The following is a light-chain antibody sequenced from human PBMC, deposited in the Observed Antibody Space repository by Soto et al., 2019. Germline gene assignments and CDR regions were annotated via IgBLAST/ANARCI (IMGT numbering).Light chain of an antibody. CDR1: QDIGTY. V-gene: IGKV1-8*01. Sequence: AIRMTQSPSSFSASTGDRVSITFRATQDIGTYLDWYQQIPGKAPKLLIYDASTLQTGVPSRFSGTGSAAYLTLTISYLQSEDFGTDYCQHCYNYQRRVGQRTEVDIK. CDR3: QHCYNYQRR. CDR2: DAS. J-gene: IGKJ1*01.